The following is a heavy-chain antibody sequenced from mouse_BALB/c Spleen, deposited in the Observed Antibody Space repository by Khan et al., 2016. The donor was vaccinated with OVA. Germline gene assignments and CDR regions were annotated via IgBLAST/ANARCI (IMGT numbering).Heavy chain of an antibody. V-gene: IGHV1-80*01. D-gene: IGHD2-14*01. CDR3: ARSGYDFFAY. CDR2: IYPGDGDT. Sequence: QVQLQQSGAELVRPGSSVKISCKTSGYAFSNYWMNWVKQRPGQGLEWIGQIYPGDGDTNYNGEFKGKATLTADKSYNTAYMHLSSLTAEDPAVYFCARSGYDFFAYWGQGTLVTVSA. J-gene: IGHJ3*01. CDR1: GYAFSNYW.